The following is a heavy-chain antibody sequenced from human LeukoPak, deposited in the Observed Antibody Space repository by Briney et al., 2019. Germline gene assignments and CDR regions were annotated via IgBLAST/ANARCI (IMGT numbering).Heavy chain of an antibody. D-gene: IGHD3-22*01. CDR1: GFTFSSYS. CDR3: ARGYYDSDSGEFDC. CDR2: ISSSSSYI. V-gene: IGHV3-21*01. J-gene: IGHJ4*02. Sequence: GGSLRLSCAAPGFTFSSYSMNWVRQAPGKGLEWVSSISSSSSYIYYADSVKGRFTISRDNAKNSLYLQMNSLRAEDTAVYYCARGYYDSDSGEFDCWGQGTLVTVSS.